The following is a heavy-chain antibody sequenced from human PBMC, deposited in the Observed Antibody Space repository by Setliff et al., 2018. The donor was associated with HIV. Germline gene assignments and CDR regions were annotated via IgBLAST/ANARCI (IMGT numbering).Heavy chain of an antibody. CDR3: ARQKSPTPYYYYGMDV. CDR2: IYPGDSDT. Sequence: GESLKISCKGSGYSFTSYWIGWVSQMPGKGLEWMGIIYPGDSDTRYSPSFQGQVTISADKSISTAYLQWSSLKASDTAMYYCARQKSPTPYYYYGMDVWGQGTTVTVSS. V-gene: IGHV5-51*01. J-gene: IGHJ6*02. D-gene: IGHD4-4*01. CDR1: GYSFTSYW.